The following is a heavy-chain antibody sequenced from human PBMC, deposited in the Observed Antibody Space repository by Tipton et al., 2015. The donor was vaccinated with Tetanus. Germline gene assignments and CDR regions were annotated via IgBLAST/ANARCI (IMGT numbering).Heavy chain of an antibody. CDR2: ISSTSRYI. J-gene: IGHJ4*02. CDR3: VSGSALDY. CDR1: GFSFSNYK. Sequence: SLRLSCEVSGFSFSNYKMNWVRQGPGRGLEWVSSISSTSRYINYADSVKGRFTISRDNAKNSLFLEMNTLRADDTAVDYCVSGSALDYWGQGALITVSS. V-gene: IGHV3-21*01. D-gene: IGHD6-25*01.